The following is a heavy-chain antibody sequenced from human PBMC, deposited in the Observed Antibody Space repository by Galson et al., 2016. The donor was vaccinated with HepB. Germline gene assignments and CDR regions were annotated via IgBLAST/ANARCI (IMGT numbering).Heavy chain of an antibody. CDR2: INPSGGTT. CDR1: GYIFTSYY. D-gene: IGHD6-19*01. J-gene: IGHJ4*02. Sequence: SVKVSCKASGYIFTSYYMHWMRQAPGQGLEWMGVINPSGGTTSYAQKFQGRVTMTRDTSTSTVYMALSSLTSEDTAVYYCARRSGWATRFDDWGQGTLVTVSS. V-gene: IGHV1-46*01. CDR3: ARRSGWATRFDD.